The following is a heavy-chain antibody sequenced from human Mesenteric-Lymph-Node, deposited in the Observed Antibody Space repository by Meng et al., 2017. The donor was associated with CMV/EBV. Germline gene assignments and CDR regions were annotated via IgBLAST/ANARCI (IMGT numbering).Heavy chain of an antibody. V-gene: IGHV3-21*01. CDR1: GFTFSSYS. CDR3: ARDNYDFWSGQNHVGGDWFDP. D-gene: IGHD3-3*01. Sequence: GGSLRLSCAASGFTFSSYSMNWVRQAPGKGLEWVSSISSSSSYIYYADSVKGRFTIPRDNAKNSLYLQMNSLRAEDTAVYYCARDNYDFWSGQNHVGGDWFDPWGQGTLVTVSS. J-gene: IGHJ5*02. CDR2: ISSSSSYI.